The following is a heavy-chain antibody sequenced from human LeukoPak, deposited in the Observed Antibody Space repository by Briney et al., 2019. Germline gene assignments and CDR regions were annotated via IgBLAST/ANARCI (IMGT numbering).Heavy chain of an antibody. J-gene: IGHJ4*02. Sequence: SETLSLTCTVSGGSINSSSYYWSWIRQPPGRELEWIASINYGGTTYYNPSLKSRVTISVDTSKNQFSLRLSSVTAADTAVYLCARYVVSGSGKFYFDYWGQGSLVTVSS. V-gene: IGHV4-39*01. CDR2: INYGGTT. CDR3: ARYVVSGSGKFYFDY. CDR1: GGSINSSSYY. D-gene: IGHD3-10*01.